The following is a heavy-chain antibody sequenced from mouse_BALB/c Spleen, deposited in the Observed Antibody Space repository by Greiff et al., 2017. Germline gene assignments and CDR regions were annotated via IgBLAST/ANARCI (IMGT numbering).Heavy chain of an antibody. CDR1: GFNIKDTY. J-gene: IGHJ3*01. Sequence: EVKLVESGAELVKPGASVKLSCTASGFNIKDTYMHWVKQRPEQGLEWIGRIDPANGNTKYNPKFQGKATITADTSSNTAYLQLSSLTSEDTAVYYCARSRIYYGNFWFAYWGQGTLVTVSA. D-gene: IGHD2-1*01. CDR2: IDPANGNT. CDR3: ARSRIYYGNFWFAY. V-gene: IGHV14-3*02.